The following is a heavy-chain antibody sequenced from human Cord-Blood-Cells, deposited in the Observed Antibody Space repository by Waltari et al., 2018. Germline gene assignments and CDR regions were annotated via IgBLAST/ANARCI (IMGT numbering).Heavy chain of an antibody. D-gene: IGHD2-2*01. CDR3: ARSSTAFRRVVPAG. CDR1: GFTFSSYG. V-gene: IGHV3-30*03. J-gene: IGHJ4*02. CDR2: ISYDGSNK. Sequence: QVQLVESGGGVVPPGRSLRLSCAASGFTFSSYGLHWVRKAPGKGLEWVAVISYDGSNKYYADSVKGRFTISRDNSKNTLYLQMNSLRAEDTAVYYCARSSTAFRRVVPAGWGQGTLVTVSS.